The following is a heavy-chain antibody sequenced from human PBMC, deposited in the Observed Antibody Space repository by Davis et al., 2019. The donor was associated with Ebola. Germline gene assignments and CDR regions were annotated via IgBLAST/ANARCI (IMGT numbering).Heavy chain of an antibody. CDR3: VRHYDTTYWNDP. CDR2: IIPVSGVP. J-gene: IGHJ5*02. D-gene: IGHD3-9*01. V-gene: IGHV1-69*13. Sequence: SVKVSCKASGGTFSSYAISWVRQAPGQGLDWMGGIIPVSGVPKYAQDFQGRVTITADESTSTAYMELSSLRSEDTAMYYCVRHYDTTYWNDPWGQGTLVTVSS. CDR1: GGTFSSYA.